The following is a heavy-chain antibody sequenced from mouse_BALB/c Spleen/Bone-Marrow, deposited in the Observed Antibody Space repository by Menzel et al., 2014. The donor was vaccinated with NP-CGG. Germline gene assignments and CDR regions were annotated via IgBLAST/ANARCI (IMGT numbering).Heavy chain of an antibody. CDR1: GYTFSNYY. V-gene: IGHV1S81*02. CDR2: SNPSNGGS. CDR3: TRSNYGYWYFDV. D-gene: IGHD1-1*01. Sequence: QVQLQQSGAELVKPGASVKLSCKASGYTFSNYYMYWVKQRPGQGLEWIGESNPSNGGSKFNEKFKSKATLTVDKSSSTAYMQLSSLTSEDSAVYYCTRSNYGYWYFDVLGAGTTVTVSS. J-gene: IGHJ1*01.